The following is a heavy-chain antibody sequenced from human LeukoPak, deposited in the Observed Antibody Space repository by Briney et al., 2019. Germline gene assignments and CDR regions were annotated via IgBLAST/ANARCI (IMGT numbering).Heavy chain of an antibody. CDR3: AREPRDDYDFWSALDP. CDR1: GGTLSSYA. Sequence: GASVKFSCKASGGTLSSYAISWVRQAPGQGLEWMGRIIPILGIANYAQKFQGRVTITADKSTSTAYMELSSLRSEDTAVYYCAREPRDDYDFWSALDPWGQGTLVTVSS. CDR2: IIPILGIA. D-gene: IGHD3-3*01. J-gene: IGHJ5*02. V-gene: IGHV1-69*04.